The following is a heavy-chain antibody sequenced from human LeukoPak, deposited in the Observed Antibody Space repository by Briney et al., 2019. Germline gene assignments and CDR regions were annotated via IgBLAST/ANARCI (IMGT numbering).Heavy chain of an antibody. Sequence: GGSLRLSCAASGFTFSSYGMSWVRQAPGKGLEWVSGISGSGASTYYADSVKGRFTISRDNSKNTLHLQMNSLRAEDTAVCYCAKDRSRYDSSAYDFDYWGQGTLVTVSS. V-gene: IGHV3-23*01. CDR1: GFTFSSYG. D-gene: IGHD3-22*01. CDR3: AKDRSRYDSSAYDFDY. CDR2: ISGSGAST. J-gene: IGHJ4*02.